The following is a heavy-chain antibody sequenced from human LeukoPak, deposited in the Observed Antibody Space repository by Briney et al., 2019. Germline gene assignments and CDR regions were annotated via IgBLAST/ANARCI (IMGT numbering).Heavy chain of an antibody. J-gene: IGHJ3*02. V-gene: IGHV1-2*02. CDR3: ATVTIFGVANDAFDI. CDR2: INPNSGGT. Sequence: ASVKVSCKASGYTFTGYYMHWVRQAPGQGLEWMGWINPNSGGTNYAQKFQGRVTMTRDTSISTAYMELSRLRSDDTAVYYCATVTIFGVANDAFDIWGQGTMVTVSS. CDR1: GYTFTGYY. D-gene: IGHD3-3*01.